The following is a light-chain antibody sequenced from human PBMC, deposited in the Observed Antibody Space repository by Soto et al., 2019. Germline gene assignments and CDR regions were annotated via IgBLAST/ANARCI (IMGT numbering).Light chain of an antibody. CDR1: SSDVGGYNF. J-gene: IGLJ2*01. CDR3: SSYTSSSTVI. Sequence: QSALTQPASVSGSPGQSITISCTGTSSDVGGYNFVSWYQEHPGKAPKFIIYDVRNRPSGISNRFSCSRSGNTASLTISGLQAEDEADYYCSSYTSSSTVIFGGGTKLTVL. V-gene: IGLV2-14*03. CDR2: DVR.